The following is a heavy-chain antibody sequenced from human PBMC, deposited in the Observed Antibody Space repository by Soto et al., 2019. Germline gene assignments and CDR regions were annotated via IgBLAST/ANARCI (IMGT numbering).Heavy chain of an antibody. J-gene: IGHJ6*02. CDR2: IIPIFGTA. Sequence: ASVKVSCKASGGTFSSYAISWVRQAPGQGLEWMGGIIPIFGTANYAQKFQGRVTITADESTSTAYMELSSLRSEDTAVYYCAREVATLYYYYGMDVWGQGTTVTVSS. CDR1: GGTFSSYA. V-gene: IGHV1-69*13. D-gene: IGHD5-12*01. CDR3: AREVATLYYYYGMDV.